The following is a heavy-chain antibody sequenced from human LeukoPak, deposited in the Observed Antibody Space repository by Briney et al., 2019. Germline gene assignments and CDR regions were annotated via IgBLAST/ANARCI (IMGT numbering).Heavy chain of an antibody. Sequence: GGSLRLSCAASGFTFSSYGMHWVRQAPGKGLEWVANIKHDGREKYYVDSVKGRFTISRDNAKDSLYLQMNSLRAQDTAVYYCARANSLGYWGQGTLVTVSS. CDR2: IKHDGREK. V-gene: IGHV3-7*01. J-gene: IGHJ4*02. CDR1: GFTFSSYG. D-gene: IGHD2/OR15-2a*01. CDR3: ARANSLGY.